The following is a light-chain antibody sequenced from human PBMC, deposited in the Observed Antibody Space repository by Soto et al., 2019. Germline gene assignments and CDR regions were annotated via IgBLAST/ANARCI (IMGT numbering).Light chain of an antibody. Sequence: EIVLTQSPGTLSLSIGERTTLSCRASQSVSRSSLTWYQQKPGQAPRLLISGASSRATGIPDRFSGSGSGTDFTLTISRLEPEDFAVYYCQHYGDSARTFGPGTRLEI. CDR2: GAS. CDR1: QSVSRSS. J-gene: IGKJ5*01. CDR3: QHYGDSART. V-gene: IGKV3-20*01.